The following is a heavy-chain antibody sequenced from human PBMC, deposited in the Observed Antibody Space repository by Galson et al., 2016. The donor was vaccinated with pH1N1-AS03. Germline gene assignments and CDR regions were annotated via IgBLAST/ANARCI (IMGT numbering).Heavy chain of an antibody. CDR1: GFIFSSYW. Sequence: SLRLSCAASGFIFSSYWMHWVRQVPGKGLVWVARINSDGSRTRYADSVKGRFTISRDNAKNTLYLQMDSLRAEDTAVYYCAREPYHPPYFDFWGQGILVTVSS. CDR2: INSDGSRT. CDR3: AREPYHPPYFDF. V-gene: IGHV3-74*01. J-gene: IGHJ4*02.